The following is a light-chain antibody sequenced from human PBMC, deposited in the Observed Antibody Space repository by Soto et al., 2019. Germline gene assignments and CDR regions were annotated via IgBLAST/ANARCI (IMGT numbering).Light chain of an antibody. CDR1: SSDVGAFNY. CDR2: DVS. J-gene: IGLJ1*01. CDR3: NSDTSNNTYV. Sequence: QSALTQPASVSGSPGQAITISCSGTSSDVGAFNYVSWYQQHPGKAHKLMIYDVSNRPSGVSNRFSGSKSGNTASLTISGLRAEDEADYYCNSDTSNNTYVFGTWNKLTVL. V-gene: IGLV2-14*03.